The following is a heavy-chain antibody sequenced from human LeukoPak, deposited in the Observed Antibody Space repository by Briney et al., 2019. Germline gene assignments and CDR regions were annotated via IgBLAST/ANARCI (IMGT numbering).Heavy chain of an antibody. D-gene: IGHD5-18*01. CDR1: GGSISSYY. J-gene: IGHJ4*02. CDR3: ARASGTAMPESDFDY. Sequence: SETLSLTCTVSGGSISSYYWSWIRQPPGKGLEWIRYIYTSGSTNYNPSLKSRVTISVDTSKNQFSLKLSSVTAADTAVYYCARASGTAMPESDFDYWGQGTLVTVSS. V-gene: IGHV4-4*09. CDR2: IYTSGST.